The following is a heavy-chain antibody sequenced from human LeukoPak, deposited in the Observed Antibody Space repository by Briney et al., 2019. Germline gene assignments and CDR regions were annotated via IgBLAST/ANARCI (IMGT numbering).Heavy chain of an antibody. D-gene: IGHD6-19*01. CDR3: ARVYSSAWYLDY. V-gene: IGHV4-59*02. J-gene: IGHJ4*02. Sequence: SETLSLTCTVSGGSVSSSYWSWIRQPPGKGLEWIGYIFYNGGTQYSPSLPRRGTISAEPSKNQFSLNLSSMTAADTAVYYCARVYSSAWYLDYWGQGTLFTVSS. CDR2: IFYNGGT. CDR1: GGSVSSSY.